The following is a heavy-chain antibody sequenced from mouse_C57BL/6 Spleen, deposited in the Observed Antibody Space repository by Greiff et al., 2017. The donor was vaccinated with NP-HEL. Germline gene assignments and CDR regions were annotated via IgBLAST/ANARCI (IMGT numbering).Heavy chain of an antibody. CDR1: GYAFSSSW. V-gene: IGHV1-82*01. CDR2: IYPGDGDT. CDR3: ARYGHGCYYAMYY. J-gene: IGHJ4*01. D-gene: IGHD1-1*01. Sequence: QVQLQQSGPELVKPGASVKISCKASGYAFSSSWMNWVKQRPGKGLEWIGRIYPGDGDTNYNGKFKGKATLTADKSSSTAYMQLSSLTSEDSAVYFCARYGHGCYYAMYYWGQGTSVTVSS.